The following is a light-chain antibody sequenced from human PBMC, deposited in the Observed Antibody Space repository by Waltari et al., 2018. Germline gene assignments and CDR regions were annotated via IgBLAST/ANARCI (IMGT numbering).Light chain of an antibody. CDR2: EGS. CDR3: CSFAGSNTYV. V-gene: IGLV2-23*01. J-gene: IGLJ1*01. CDR1: RSDVGSYNL. Sequence: HSALTQPASVSGSPGQSITISCPGARSDVGSYNLVSWYQQHPGKAPKLMIYEGSKRPPGVSNRFSGSKSGNTGSLTISGLQTEDEADYCCCSFAGSNTYVLGTGTKVSVL.